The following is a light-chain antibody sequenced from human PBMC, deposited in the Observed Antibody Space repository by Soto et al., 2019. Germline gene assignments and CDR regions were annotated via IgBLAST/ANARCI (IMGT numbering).Light chain of an antibody. J-gene: IGLJ1*01. CDR1: SSDVGGYNY. V-gene: IGLV2-11*01. CDR2: DVS. CDR3: CSYAGRYTFYV. Sequence: QSALTQPRSVSGPPGQSVTISCTGTSSDVGGYNYVSWYQQHPGKAPKLMIYDVSKRPSGVPDRFSGSKSGNTASLTISGLQAEDEADYYCCSYAGRYTFYVFGTGTKVTVL.